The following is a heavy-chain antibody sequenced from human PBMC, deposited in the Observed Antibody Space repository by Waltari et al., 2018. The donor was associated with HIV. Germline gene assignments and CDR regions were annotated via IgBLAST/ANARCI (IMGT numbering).Heavy chain of an antibody. Sequence: QVQLVESGGGVVKPGRSLRASCAALGFKFGTNGFHWVRQAPGKGLEWVAGIWYDGSNKYYADSVKGRLTISRDNSKNTVYLQINRLRAEDTAVYYCAREGHYYGSGRFGGDYWGQGTLVTVSS. J-gene: IGHJ4*02. CDR2: IWYDGSNK. CDR1: GFKFGTNG. V-gene: IGHV3-33*01. CDR3: AREGHYYGSGRFGGDY. D-gene: IGHD3-10*01.